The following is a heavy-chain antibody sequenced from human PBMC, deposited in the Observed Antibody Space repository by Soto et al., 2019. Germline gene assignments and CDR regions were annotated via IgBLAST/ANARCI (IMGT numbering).Heavy chain of an antibody. D-gene: IGHD3-22*01. CDR1: GDTISTGGYT. CDR3: ARDSTTYYDRKGNYYYSGMDV. CDR2: TYHSGNP. Sequence: PSETLSLTCDVSGDTISTGGYTWALIRQPPGKALEWIGHTYHSGNPYYNPSLKSRVFISVDRSKNQFFLKVGSVTAADTAVYYCARDSTTYYDRKGNYYYSGMDVWGQGASVT. V-gene: IGHV4-30-2*01. J-gene: IGHJ6*02.